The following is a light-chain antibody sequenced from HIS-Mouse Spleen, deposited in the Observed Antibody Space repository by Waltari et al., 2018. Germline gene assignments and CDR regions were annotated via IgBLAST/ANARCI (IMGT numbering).Light chain of an antibody. CDR1: ALPKPY. J-gene: IGLJ3*02. V-gene: IGLV3-25*03. CDR2: KDS. Sequence: SYELTQPPSVSVSPGQTARITCSGDALPKPYACWYQQKPGQAPVLVIYKDSERPSGIPERFSGSSSGTTVTLTISGVQAEDEADYYCQSADSSGTYRVFGGGTKLTVL. CDR3: QSADSSGTYRV.